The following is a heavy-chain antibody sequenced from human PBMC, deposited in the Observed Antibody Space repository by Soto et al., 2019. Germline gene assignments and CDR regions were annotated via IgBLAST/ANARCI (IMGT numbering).Heavy chain of an antibody. V-gene: IGHV3-15*02. D-gene: IGHD3-22*01. CDR3: TRGRYSDNGNSYFSLLV. CDR2: IKSKSDGGTT. CDR1: GFSFTNAW. Sequence: EVQLVESGGALVKPGGSLRLSCTGSGFSFTNAWMSWVRQAPGKGLEWVGRIKSKSDGGTTDYAAPVKGRLTISRDDSKNTLYVQSNTLETEDTAVYYCTRGRYSDNGNSYFSLLVWGHGTLVTVSS. J-gene: IGHJ4*01.